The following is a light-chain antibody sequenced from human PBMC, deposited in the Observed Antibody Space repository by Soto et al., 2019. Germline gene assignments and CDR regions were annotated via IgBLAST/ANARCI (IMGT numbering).Light chain of an antibody. CDR2: GAS. CDR3: QQYNNWPPPLT. J-gene: IGKJ4*01. CDR1: QSVSSN. V-gene: IGKV3-15*01. Sequence: EIVMTQSPATLSVSPGERATLSCRASQSVSSNLAWYQQKPGQAPSLLIYGASTRATGIPARFSGSGSGTESALTISSLQSEDFAVYYCQQYNNWPPPLTFGGGTKVEIK.